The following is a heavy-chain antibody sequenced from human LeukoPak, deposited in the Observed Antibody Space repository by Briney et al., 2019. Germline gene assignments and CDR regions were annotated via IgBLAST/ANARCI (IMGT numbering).Heavy chain of an antibody. V-gene: IGHV3-66*01. CDR3: AKGVRRSSDYSSPVDY. Sequence: GGSLRLSCAASGFTVSSNYMTWVRQAPGKGLEWVSVLYSGGTTYYADSVQGRFTISRDSSKNTLSLQMNSLRAEDTAVYYCAKGVRRSSDYSSPVDYWGQGTLVTVSS. CDR2: LYSGGTT. J-gene: IGHJ4*02. D-gene: IGHD3-22*01. CDR1: GFTVSSNY.